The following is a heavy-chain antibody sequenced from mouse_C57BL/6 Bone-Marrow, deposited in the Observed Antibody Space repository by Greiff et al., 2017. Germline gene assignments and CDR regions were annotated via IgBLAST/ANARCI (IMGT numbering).Heavy chain of an antibody. CDR2: IYPGDGDT. V-gene: IGHV1-82*01. D-gene: IGHD3-2*02. J-gene: IGHJ4*01. CDR3: AKTAQEEYAMDY. Sequence: QLQQSLPSLFNPFSSVKISCKASGYAFSSSWMNWVKQRPGKGLEWIGRIYPGDGDTNYNGKLKGKATLTADKSSSTAYMQLSSLTSEDSAVYFCAKTAQEEYAMDYWGQGTSVTVSS. CDR1: GYAFSSSW.